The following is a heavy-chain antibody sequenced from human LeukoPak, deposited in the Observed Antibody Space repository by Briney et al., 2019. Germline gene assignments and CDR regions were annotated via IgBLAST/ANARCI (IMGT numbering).Heavy chain of an antibody. J-gene: IGHJ4*02. CDR3: ARAATLHGDYALYYFDY. D-gene: IGHD4-17*01. Sequence: GGSLRLSCAASGFTFSSYDMHWVRQATGKGLEWVSAIGTAGDTYYPGSVKGRFTISRENAKNSLYLQMNSLRAGDTAVYYCARAATLHGDYALYYFDYWGQGTLVTVSS. CDR1: GFTFSSYD. V-gene: IGHV3-13*01. CDR2: IGTAGDT.